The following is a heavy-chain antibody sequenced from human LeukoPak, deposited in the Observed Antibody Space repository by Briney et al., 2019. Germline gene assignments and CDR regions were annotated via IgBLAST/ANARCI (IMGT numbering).Heavy chain of an antibody. V-gene: IGHV3-23*01. D-gene: IGHD6-19*01. CDR2: ISGSGGST. CDR1: GFTFSSYG. J-gene: IGHJ4*02. Sequence: PGGSLRLSCAASGFTFSSYGMSWVRQAPGKGLEWVSAISGSGGSTYYADSVKGRFTISRDNSKNTLYLQMNSLRAEDTAVYYCAKDLRYSSGWAFDYWGQGTLVTVSS. CDR3: AKDLRYSSGWAFDY.